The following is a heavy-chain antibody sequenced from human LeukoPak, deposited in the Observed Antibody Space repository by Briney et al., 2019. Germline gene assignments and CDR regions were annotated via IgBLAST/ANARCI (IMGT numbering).Heavy chain of an antibody. V-gene: IGHV4-4*02. D-gene: IGHD3-16*01. CDR2: ILQSGST. CDR3: ARESWSYASKFHY. J-gene: IGHJ4*02. CDR1: GDSISSNYW. Sequence: SEILSLTCAVSGDSISSNYWWSWVRRSPGKGLEWIGEILQSGSTNYNPSLRSRVTISIDKSKDQFSLNLSSVTAADTAVYYCARESWSYASKFHYWGQGTLVTVSS.